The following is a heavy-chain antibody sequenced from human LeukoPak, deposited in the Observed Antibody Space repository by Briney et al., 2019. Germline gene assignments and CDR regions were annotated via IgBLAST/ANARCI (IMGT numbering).Heavy chain of an antibody. V-gene: IGHV1-2*02. J-gene: IGHJ4*02. CDR3: AREPYYGSGSYYTY. CDR2: INPNIGGT. D-gene: IGHD3-10*01. CDR1: GYTFTGYY. Sequence: ASVKVSCKASGYTFTGYYMHWVRQAPGQGLEWMGWINPNIGGTNYAQKFQGRVTMTRDTSISTAYMELSRLRSDDTAVYYCAREPYYGSGSYYTYWGQGTLVTVSS.